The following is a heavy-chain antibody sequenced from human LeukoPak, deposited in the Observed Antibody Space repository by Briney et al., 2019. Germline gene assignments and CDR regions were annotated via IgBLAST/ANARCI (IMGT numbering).Heavy chain of an antibody. V-gene: IGHV1-3*01. D-gene: IGHD6-13*01. CDR3: ARSRSSSYPTNWFDP. J-gene: IGHJ5*02. Sequence: ASVTVSCKASGYTFTSYAMHWVRQAPGQRLEWMGWINSGNGNTKYSQKSQGRVTITRDTSASTAYMELSSLRSEDTAVYYCARSRSSSYPTNWFDPWGQGTLVTVSS. CDR1: GYTFTSYA. CDR2: INSGNGNT.